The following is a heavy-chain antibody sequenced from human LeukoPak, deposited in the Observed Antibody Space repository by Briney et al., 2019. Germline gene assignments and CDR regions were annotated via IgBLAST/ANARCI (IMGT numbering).Heavy chain of an antibody. Sequence: GGSLRLSCGVSGFAFGSEAMSWVRQSPARGLEWVASISPGGGTTYYADSVKGRFTISRDNSKNTLYVQMNSLGAEDTAIYYCARDRSDSDTWYAGSHWGQGTLVTVSS. D-gene: IGHD6-13*01. V-gene: IGHV3-23*01. J-gene: IGHJ4*02. CDR1: GFAFGSEA. CDR2: ISPGGGTT. CDR3: ARDRSDSDTWYAGSH.